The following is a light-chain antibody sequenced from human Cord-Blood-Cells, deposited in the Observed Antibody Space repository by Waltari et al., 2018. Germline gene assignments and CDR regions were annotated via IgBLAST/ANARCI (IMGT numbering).Light chain of an antibody. CDR1: SSDVGGYNS. CDR2: DVS. CDR3: SSYTSSSTNWV. Sequence: QSALTQPASVSGSPGQSITLSCTGTSSDVGGYNSVSWYQQHPGKAPTLMIYDVSNRPSGVSNRFSGSKSGNTASLTISGLQAEDEADYYCSSYTSSSTNWVFGGGTKLTVL. J-gene: IGLJ3*02. V-gene: IGLV2-14*01.